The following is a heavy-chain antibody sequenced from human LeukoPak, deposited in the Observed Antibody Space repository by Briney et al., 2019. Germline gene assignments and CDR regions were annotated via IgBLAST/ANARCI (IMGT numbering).Heavy chain of an antibody. V-gene: IGHV6-1*01. CDR3: ATETDYPYYYGMDV. Sequence: SQTLSLTCAISGDSVSSNSAAWNWIRQSPSRGLEWLGRTYYRPKWYNDYAVSVKSRMSINPDTSKNQFSLQLDSVTPEDTAVYYCATETDYPYYYGMDVWGKGTTVTVSS. CDR2: TYYRPKWYN. J-gene: IGHJ6*04. CDR1: GDSVSSNSAA. D-gene: IGHD3-16*01.